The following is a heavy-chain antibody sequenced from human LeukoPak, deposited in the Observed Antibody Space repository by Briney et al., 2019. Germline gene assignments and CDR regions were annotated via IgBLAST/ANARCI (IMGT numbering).Heavy chain of an antibody. Sequence: PSETLSLTCAVYGGSFSGYYWSWIRQPPGKGLEWIGEINHSGSTNYNPSLKSRVTISVDTSKNQFSLKLSSVTAADTAVYYCARDWSPALTGYPWFDPWGQGTLVTVSS. D-gene: IGHD3-9*01. V-gene: IGHV4-34*01. J-gene: IGHJ5*02. CDR1: GGSFSGYY. CDR2: INHSGST. CDR3: ARDWSPALTGYPWFDP.